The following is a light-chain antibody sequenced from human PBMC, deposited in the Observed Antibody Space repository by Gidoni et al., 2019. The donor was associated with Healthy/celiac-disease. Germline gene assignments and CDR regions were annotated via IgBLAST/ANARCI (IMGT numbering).Light chain of an antibody. CDR2: GAS. CDR3: QQYNNWRPWT. J-gene: IGKJ1*01. CDR1: QSVSRY. V-gene: IGKV3-15*01. Sequence: EIVITQSPATLSVSPGESATLPCRASQSVSRYLAWYQQQPGQAPRLLIYGASTRAAGIPARFSGSGSGTEFTLTISSLQSEDFAVYYCQQYNNWRPWTFGQGTKVEIK.